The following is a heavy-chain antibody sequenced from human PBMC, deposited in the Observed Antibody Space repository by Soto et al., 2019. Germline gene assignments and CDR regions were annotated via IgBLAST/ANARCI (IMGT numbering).Heavy chain of an antibody. CDR2: INHSGST. Sequence: QVQLQQWGAGLLKPSETLSLTCAVYGGSFSGYYWSWIRQPPGKGLEWIGEINHSGSTNYNPSLKGRVTISVDTSKNQFSLKLSSVTAADPAVYYCAREKPYSSSWYHDYWGQGTLVTVSS. D-gene: IGHD6-13*01. V-gene: IGHV4-34*01. J-gene: IGHJ4*02. CDR1: GGSFSGYY. CDR3: AREKPYSSSWYHDY.